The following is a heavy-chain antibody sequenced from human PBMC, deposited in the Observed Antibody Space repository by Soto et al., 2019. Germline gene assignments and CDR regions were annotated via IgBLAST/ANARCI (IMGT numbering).Heavy chain of an antibody. J-gene: IGHJ4*02. Sequence: QVQLVESGGGVVQPGRSLRLSCAASGFTFSSYAMHWVRQAPGKGLEWVAVISYDGSNKYYADSVKGRFTISRDNSKNTLYLQMNSLRAEDTAVYYCARDSDTPSDYGDYAPDYWGQGTLVTVSS. V-gene: IGHV3-30-3*01. CDR1: GFTFSSYA. D-gene: IGHD4-17*01. CDR2: ISYDGSNK. CDR3: ARDSDTPSDYGDYAPDY.